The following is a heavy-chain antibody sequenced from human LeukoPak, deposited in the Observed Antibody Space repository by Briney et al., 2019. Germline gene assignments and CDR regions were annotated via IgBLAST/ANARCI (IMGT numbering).Heavy chain of an antibody. Sequence: PGGSLRLSCAASGFTFSSYGMHWVRQAPGKGLEWVAVIWYDGSNKYYADFVKGRFTISRDNSKNTLYLQMNSLRDEDTAVYYCARYSDYWGQGTLVIVSS. CDR3: ARYSDY. CDR2: IWYDGSNK. CDR1: GFTFSSYG. D-gene: IGHD2-21*01. J-gene: IGHJ4*02. V-gene: IGHV3-33*01.